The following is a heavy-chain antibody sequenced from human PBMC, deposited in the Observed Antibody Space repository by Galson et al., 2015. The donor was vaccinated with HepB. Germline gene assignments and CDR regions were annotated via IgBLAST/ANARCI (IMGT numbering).Heavy chain of an antibody. CDR1: GFSLSPSGVG. D-gene: IGHD3-10*01. V-gene: IGHV2-5*01. Sequence: PALVKPTQTLTLTCSFSGFSLSPSGVGVGWIRQPPGKALEWLALIYWNDDKRYNPSLKSRLTITKDISRSQVVLTMANMDPVDTATYYCTHGPLYYYGSGSYYKIPYFEHWGQGALVTVST. J-gene: IGHJ4*02. CDR2: IYWNDDK. CDR3: THGPLYYYGSGSYYKIPYFEH.